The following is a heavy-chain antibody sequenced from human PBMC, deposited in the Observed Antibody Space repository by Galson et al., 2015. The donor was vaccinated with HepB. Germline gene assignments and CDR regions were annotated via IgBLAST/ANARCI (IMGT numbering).Heavy chain of an antibody. CDR1: GFTFSRHT. D-gene: IGHD3-16*02. CDR2: VSTNGATI. J-gene: IGHJ4*02. CDR3: AKDMAPGGVIVTYGVFFDS. Sequence: SLRLSCAASGFTFSRHTMRWVRQTPGQGLQWISYVSTNGATIHYADSVQGRFTVARDNAKNTMFLQMNSLRAEDTALYYCAKDMAPGGVIVTYGVFFDSWGQGSLVTVSS. V-gene: IGHV3-48*04.